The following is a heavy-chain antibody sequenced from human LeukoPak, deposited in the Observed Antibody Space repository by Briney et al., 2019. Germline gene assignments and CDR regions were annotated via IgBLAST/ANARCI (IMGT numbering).Heavy chain of an antibody. D-gene: IGHD6-13*01. CDR2: IYYSGSA. CDR1: GGSISTFY. Sequence: NSSETLSLTCTVSGGSISTFYWTWIRQPPGKGLEWIGYIYYSGSAKYNPSLESRVTISVDASKNQFSLKLSSVTAADTAVYYCARDQAPRGSFNAFDIWGQGTMVTVSS. V-gene: IGHV4-59*12. J-gene: IGHJ3*02. CDR3: ARDQAPRGSFNAFDI.